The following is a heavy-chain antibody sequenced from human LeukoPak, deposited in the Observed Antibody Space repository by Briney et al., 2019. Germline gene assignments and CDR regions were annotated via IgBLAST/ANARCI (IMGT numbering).Heavy chain of an antibody. V-gene: IGHV1-8*01. CDR2: MNPNSGNT. D-gene: IGHD6-13*01. CDR1: GYTFTSYD. Sequence: GASVKVSCKASGYTFTSYDINWVRQATGQGLEWMGWMNPNSGNTGYAQKFQGRVTMTRNTSISTAYMELSSLRSEDTAVYYCARWQTVRAAAGSWGQGTLVTVSS. CDR3: ARWQTVRAAAGS. J-gene: IGHJ4*02.